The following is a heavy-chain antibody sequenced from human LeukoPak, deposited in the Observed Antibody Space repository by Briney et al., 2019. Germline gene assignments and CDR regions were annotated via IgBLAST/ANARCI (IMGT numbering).Heavy chain of an antibody. Sequence: GSLRLSCAASGFTFSSYWMSWVRQAPGKGLEWVAKIKQDGSEKYYVDSVKGRFTISRDNAKNSLYLQMNSLRAEDTAVYYCAKPRGLATTGSYYFDYWGQGTLVTVSS. CDR3: AKPRGLATTGSYYFDY. D-gene: IGHD5-12*01. CDR1: GFTFSSYW. J-gene: IGHJ4*02. V-gene: IGHV3-7*01. CDR2: IKQDGSEK.